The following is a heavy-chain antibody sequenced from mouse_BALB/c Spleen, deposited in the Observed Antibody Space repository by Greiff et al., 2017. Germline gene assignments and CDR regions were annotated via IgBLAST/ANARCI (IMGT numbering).Heavy chain of an antibody. D-gene: IGHD2-2*01. CDR1: GFSLTSYG. CDR2: IWAGGST. CDR3: ARDGNDASGFAY. V-gene: IGHV2-9*02. J-gene: IGHJ3*01. Sequence: QVQLKQSGPGLVAPSQSLSITCTVSGFSLTSYGVHWVRQPPGKGLEWLGVIWAGGSTNYNSALMSRLSISKDNSKSQVFLKMNSLQTDDTAMYYCARDGNDASGFAYWGQGTLVTVSA.